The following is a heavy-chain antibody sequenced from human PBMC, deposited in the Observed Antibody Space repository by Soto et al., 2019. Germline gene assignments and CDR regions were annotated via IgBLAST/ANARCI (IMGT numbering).Heavy chain of an antibody. CDR1: GFTFSSYA. J-gene: IGHJ6*02. Sequence: PGGSLRLSCAASGFTFSSYAMHWVRQAPGKGLEWVAVISYDGSNKYYTDSVKGRFTISRDNSKNTLYLQMNSLRGEDTALYYRARDTRGFSGIDVWGQGTTVTVSS. CDR3: ARDTRGFSGIDV. D-gene: IGHD3-3*01. CDR2: ISYDGSNK. V-gene: IGHV3-30-3*01.